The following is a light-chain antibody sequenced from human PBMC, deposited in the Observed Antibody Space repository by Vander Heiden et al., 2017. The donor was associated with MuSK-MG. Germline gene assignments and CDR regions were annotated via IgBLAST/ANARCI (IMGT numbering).Light chain of an antibody. Sequence: IVMTQSPLSLPVIPGEPAFISCRSSQSLLHSNGYNYLDWYLQKPGQSPQVLIYLGSHRASGVPDRFSGSGSGTDFTLEISRVEAEDVGVYYCMQALQTPLTFGGGTKVEIK. CDR1: QSLLHSNGYNY. CDR2: LGS. J-gene: IGKJ4*01. V-gene: IGKV2-28*01. CDR3: MQALQTPLT.